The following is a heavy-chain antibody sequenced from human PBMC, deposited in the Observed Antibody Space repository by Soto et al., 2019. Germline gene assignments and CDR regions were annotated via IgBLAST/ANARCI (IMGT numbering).Heavy chain of an antibody. J-gene: IGHJ5*02. CDR3: ARDTQLGYCSSTSCPKLVGNWFDT. CDR1: GYTFTSYG. CDR2: ISAYNGNT. V-gene: IGHV1-18*01. D-gene: IGHD2-2*01. Sequence: ASVKVSCKASGYTFTSYGISWVRQAPGQGLEWMGWISAYNGNTNYAQKLQGRVTMTTDTSTSTAYMELRSLRSDDTAVYYCARDTQLGYCSSTSCPKLVGNWFDTWGQGTLVTVSS.